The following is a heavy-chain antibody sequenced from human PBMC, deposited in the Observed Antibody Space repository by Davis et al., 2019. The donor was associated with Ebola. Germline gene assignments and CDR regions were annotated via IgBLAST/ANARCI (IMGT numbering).Heavy chain of an antibody. CDR2: IYSGGST. J-gene: IGHJ4*02. CDR1: GFTVSSNY. Sequence: GESLKISCAASGFTVSSNYMSWVRQAPGKGLEWVPVIYSGGSTYYADSVKGRFTISRDNSKNTLYLQMNSLRAEDTAVYYCARGLIGTKGDLREGYWGQGTLVTVSS. D-gene: IGHD2-2*01. CDR3: ARGLIGTKGDLREGY. V-gene: IGHV3-53*01.